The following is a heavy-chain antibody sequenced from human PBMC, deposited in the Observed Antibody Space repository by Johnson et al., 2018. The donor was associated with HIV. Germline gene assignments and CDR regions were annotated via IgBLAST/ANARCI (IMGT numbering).Heavy chain of an antibody. Sequence: QVQLVESGGGVVQPGGSLRLSCAASGFTLTTHWMHWVRQAPGKGLEWVAVISYDGSNKYYADSVKGRFTISRDTAKNSLYLQMNSLRAEDTALYYCAKDRTSWGFDAFDLWGPGTVVTVSS. CDR3: AKDRTSWGFDAFDL. J-gene: IGHJ3*01. CDR1: GFTLTTHW. V-gene: IGHV3-30*18. D-gene: IGHD3-16*01. CDR2: ISYDGSNK.